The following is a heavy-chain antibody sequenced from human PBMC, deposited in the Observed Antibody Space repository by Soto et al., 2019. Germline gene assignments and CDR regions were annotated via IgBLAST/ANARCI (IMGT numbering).Heavy chain of an antibody. J-gene: IGHJ3*02. CDR1: GFSFSSYA. Sequence: VGSLRLSCVGSGFSFSSYAMNWVRQAPGQGLEWVSGISGSGGTTFYADSVKGRFTISRDNSKNTLYLQMNSLRAEDTAVYYCAKDLGYTSSWYYALHIWGQGTMVTVSS. D-gene: IGHD6-13*01. CDR3: AKDLGYTSSWYYALHI. CDR2: ISGSGGTT. V-gene: IGHV3-23*01.